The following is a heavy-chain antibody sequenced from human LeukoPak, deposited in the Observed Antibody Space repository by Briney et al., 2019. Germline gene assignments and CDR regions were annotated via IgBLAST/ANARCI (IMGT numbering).Heavy chain of an antibody. D-gene: IGHD6-19*01. Sequence: GGSLRLSCAASGFTFSTYSMNWVRQAPGKGLEWVSYISSSGSTIYYADSVKGRFTISRDNAKNSLYLQMNSLRAEDTAVYYCATNRYSSGWYGYFEFRSQGTLVTVSS. CDR2: ISSSGSTI. J-gene: IGHJ4*02. V-gene: IGHV3-48*04. CDR3: ATNRYSSGWYGYFEF. CDR1: GFTFSTYS.